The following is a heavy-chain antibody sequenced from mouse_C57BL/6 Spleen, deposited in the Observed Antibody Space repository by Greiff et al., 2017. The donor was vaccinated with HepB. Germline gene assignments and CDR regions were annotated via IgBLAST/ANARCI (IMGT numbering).Heavy chain of an antibody. CDR3: AIDRSSYLRLLYWYFDV. CDR2: ISDGGSYT. Sequence: VQLQESGGGLVKPGGSLKLSCAASGFTFSSYAMSWVRQTPEKRLEWVATISDGGSYTYYPDNVKGRFTISRDNAKNKLYLQMVHLKSEDTAMYYCAIDRSSYLRLLYWYFDVWGTGTTVTVSS. CDR1: GFTFSSYA. V-gene: IGHV5-4*01. J-gene: IGHJ1*03. D-gene: IGHD1-1*01.